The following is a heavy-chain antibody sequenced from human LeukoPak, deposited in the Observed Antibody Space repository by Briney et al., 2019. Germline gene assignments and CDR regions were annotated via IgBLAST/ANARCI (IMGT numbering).Heavy chain of an antibody. CDR1: GFTFSNAW. Sequence: VGSLRLSCAASGFTFSNAWMSWVRQAPGKGLEWVGRIKSKTDGGTTDYAAPVKGRFTISRDDSKNTLYLQMNSLKTEDTAVYYCTTGDDYVWGSYRYSSPPDYWGQGTLVTVSS. D-gene: IGHD3-16*02. J-gene: IGHJ4*02. CDR3: TTGDDYVWGSYRYSSPPDY. V-gene: IGHV3-15*01. CDR2: IKSKTDGGTT.